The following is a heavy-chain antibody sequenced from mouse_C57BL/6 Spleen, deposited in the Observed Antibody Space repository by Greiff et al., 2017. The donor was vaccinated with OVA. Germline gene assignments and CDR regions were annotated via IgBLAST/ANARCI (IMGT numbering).Heavy chain of an antibody. CDR3: ARANYYGSSTGYFDV. J-gene: IGHJ1*03. D-gene: IGHD1-1*01. Sequence: VQLQESDAELVKPGASVKISCKVSGYTFTDHTIHWMKQRPEQGLEWIGYIYPRDGSTKYNEKFKGKATLTADKSSSTAYMQLNSLTSEDSAVYFCARANYYGSSTGYFDVWGTGTTVTVSS. CDR1: GYTFTDHT. V-gene: IGHV1-78*01. CDR2: IYPRDGST.